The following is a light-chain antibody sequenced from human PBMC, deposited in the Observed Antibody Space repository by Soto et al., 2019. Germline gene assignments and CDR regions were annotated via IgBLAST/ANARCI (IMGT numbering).Light chain of an antibody. CDR1: SSNIGAGYD. V-gene: IGLV1-40*01. J-gene: IGLJ3*02. CDR3: QSYDSSLSGSGV. Sequence: QLVLTQPPSVSGAPGQRVTISCSGSSSNIGAGYDVHWYQQLPGTAPKLLISANNIRPSGVPDRFSGSKSGTSASPAITGLQAEDEADYYCQSYDSSLSGSGVFGGGTKLTVL. CDR2: ANN.